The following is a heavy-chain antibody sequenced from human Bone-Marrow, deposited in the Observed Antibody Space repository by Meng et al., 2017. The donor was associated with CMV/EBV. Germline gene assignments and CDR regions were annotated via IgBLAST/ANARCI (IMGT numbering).Heavy chain of an antibody. Sequence: SGPTLVKPTQTLTLTCTFSGFSLITSGMCVSWVRHPPGKALEWLALIDWDDDKYYSTSLKTRLTISKDTSKNQVVLTMTNMDPVDTATYYCARTLLGYTNAAYYYYYGMDVWGQGTTVTVSS. CDR2: IDWDDDK. V-gene: IGHV2-70*20. CDR1: GFSLITSGMC. D-gene: IGHD5-18*01. CDR3: ARTLLGYTNAAYYYYYGMDV. J-gene: IGHJ6*02.